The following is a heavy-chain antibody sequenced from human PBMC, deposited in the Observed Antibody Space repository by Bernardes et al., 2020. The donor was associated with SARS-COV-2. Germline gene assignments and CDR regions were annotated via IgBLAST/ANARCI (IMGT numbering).Heavy chain of an antibody. CDR1: GYSLTSYW. J-gene: IGHJ5*02. CDR3: AGFPLYGSAGQNNWFDP. Sequence: GEFLNTSRKGSGYSLTSYWIGWVRPMSGKGPEWMVTIYPGDSDTRHSPSFQGQLTISADQSISTAYLQWSSLKASDTAMYYCAGFPLYGSAGQNNWFDPWGQGALVTVSS. V-gene: IGHV5-51*01. D-gene: IGHD3-10*01. CDR2: IYPGDSDT.